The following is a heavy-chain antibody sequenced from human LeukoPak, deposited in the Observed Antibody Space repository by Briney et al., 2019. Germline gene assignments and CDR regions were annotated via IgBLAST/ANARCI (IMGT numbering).Heavy chain of an antibody. V-gene: IGHV4-38-2*01. CDR1: GYSISSGYY. D-gene: IGHD3-16*02. Sequence: SETLSLTCAVSGYSISSGYYWGWIRQPPGKGLEWIGSIYHSGSTYYNPSLKSRVTISVDTSKNQFSLKLSSVTAADTAVYYCARHGGSITFGGVIVMYYFDYWGQGTLVTVSS. CDR3: ARHGGSITFGGVIVMYYFDY. CDR2: IYHSGST. J-gene: IGHJ4*02.